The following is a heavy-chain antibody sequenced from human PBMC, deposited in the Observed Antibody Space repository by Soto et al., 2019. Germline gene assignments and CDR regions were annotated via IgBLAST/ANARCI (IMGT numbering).Heavy chain of an antibody. J-gene: IGHJ6*02. V-gene: IGHV3-23*01. CDR2: ISGSGGVT. D-gene: IGHD3-10*01. CDR1: GFTFTTYA. Sequence: EVQLLESGGGLVQPGGSLRLSCAASGFTFTTYAMSWVRQAPGKGLEWVSDISGSGGVTYYADSVKGRFTVSRDNFKNTLYLQMNSLRAEDTAVYYCARSRHGSGSYTHFYYGLDVWGQGTTVTVSS. CDR3: ARSRHGSGSYTHFYYGLDV.